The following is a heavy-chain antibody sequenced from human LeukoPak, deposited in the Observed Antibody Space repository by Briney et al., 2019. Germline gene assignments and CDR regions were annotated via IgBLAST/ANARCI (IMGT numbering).Heavy chain of an antibody. CDR2: ISYDGSNK. J-gene: IGHJ3*02. V-gene: IGHV3-30*18. D-gene: IGHD3-10*01. CDR1: GFTFSSYG. Sequence: PGGSLRLSCAASGFTFSSYGMHWVRQAPGKGLEWVAVISYDGSNKYYADSVKGRFTISRDNSKNTLYLQMNSLRAEDTAVYYCAKDMVRGVRPLDIWGQGTMVTVSS. CDR3: AKDMVRGVRPLDI.